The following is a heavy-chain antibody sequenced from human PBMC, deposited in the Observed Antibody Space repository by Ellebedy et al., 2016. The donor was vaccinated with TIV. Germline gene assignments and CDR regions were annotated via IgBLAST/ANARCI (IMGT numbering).Heavy chain of an antibody. J-gene: IGHJ4*02. CDR1: GYSFTTYW. CDR2: IYPGDSST. Sequence: GESLKISCKGSGYSFTTYWIAWVRQMPGKGLEWVAIIYPGDSSTKYSPSFQGQVTVSVDKSISTAYLQWSSLKASDTAMYYCARRGVDFDYWGQGTLVTVSS. CDR3: ARRGVDFDY. V-gene: IGHV5-51*01. D-gene: IGHD3-16*01.